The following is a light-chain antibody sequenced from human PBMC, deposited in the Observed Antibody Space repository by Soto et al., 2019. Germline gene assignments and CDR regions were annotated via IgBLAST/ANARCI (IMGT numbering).Light chain of an antibody. V-gene: IGKV1-5*03. CDR1: QTISTW. CDR2: KAS. J-gene: IGKJ1*01. CDR3: QQYNGLSRT. Sequence: DIQVTQSPSTRSASVGDRVTITCRASQTISTWLAWYQQKPGQAPNLLIYKASNLQSGVPSRFSGSGSGTEFVLTIDSLQPEDFATYYCQQYNGLSRTFGQGTKVDIK.